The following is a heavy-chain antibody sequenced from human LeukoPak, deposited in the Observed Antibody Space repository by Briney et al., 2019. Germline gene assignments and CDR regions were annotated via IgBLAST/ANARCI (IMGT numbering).Heavy chain of an antibody. Sequence: GGSLRLSCATSGFSFTDYPMNWVRQAPGKGLEWISNIRTTAEGAKYAYYVDSVKGRVTISRDDGKNTLYLHMNSLRDDDTAVYYCATDQRYAIDYWAHGILVTVSS. J-gene: IGHJ4*01. CDR3: ATDQRYAIDY. V-gene: IGHV3-48*02. CDR2: IRTTAEGAKYA. D-gene: IGHD3-16*01. CDR1: GFSFTDYP.